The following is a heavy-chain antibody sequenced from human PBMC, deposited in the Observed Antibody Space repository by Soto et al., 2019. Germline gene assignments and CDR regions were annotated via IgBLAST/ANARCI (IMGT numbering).Heavy chain of an antibody. J-gene: IGHJ6*03. CDR1: GYTFTSYY. V-gene: IGHV1-46*03. CDR3: AREGSERNYYYYYYMDV. D-gene: IGHD1-1*01. Sequence: ASVKVSCKASGYTFTSYYMHWVRQAPGQGLEWMGIINPSGGSTSYAQKFQGRVTMTRDTSTSTVYMELSSLRSEDTAVYYCAREGSERNYYYYYYMDVWGKGTTVTVSS. CDR2: INPSGGST.